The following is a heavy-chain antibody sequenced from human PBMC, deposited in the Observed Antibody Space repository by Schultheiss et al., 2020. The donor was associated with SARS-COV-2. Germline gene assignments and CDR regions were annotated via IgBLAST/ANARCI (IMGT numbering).Heavy chain of an antibody. Sequence: GGSLRLSCAASGFTFSSYGMHWVRQAPGKGLEWVAVIWYDGSNKYYADSVKGRFTISRDNSKNTLYLQMNSLRAEDTAVYYCARDGAYYYDSSGYFDIDYWGQGTLVTVSS. CDR2: IWYDGSNK. J-gene: IGHJ4*02. CDR1: GFTFSSYG. D-gene: IGHD3-22*01. V-gene: IGHV3-33*01. CDR3: ARDGAYYYDSSGYFDIDY.